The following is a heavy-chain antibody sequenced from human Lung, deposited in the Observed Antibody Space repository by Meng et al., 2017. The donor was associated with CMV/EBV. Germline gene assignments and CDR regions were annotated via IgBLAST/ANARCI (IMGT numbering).Heavy chain of an antibody. CDR1: GGSIRISTW. CDR3: ARDPYATGWAG. Sequence: QMPLQEARPVLVKPSGTLSLTCVISGGSIRISTWWSWVRKPPGKGLEWIGEIYHSGGTNYNPSLRGRVTISLDKSKNQFSLTLRSVTAADTAVYHCARDPYATGWAGWGQGTLVTVSS. D-gene: IGHD6-19*01. V-gene: IGHV4-4*02. J-gene: IGHJ4*02. CDR2: IYHSGGT.